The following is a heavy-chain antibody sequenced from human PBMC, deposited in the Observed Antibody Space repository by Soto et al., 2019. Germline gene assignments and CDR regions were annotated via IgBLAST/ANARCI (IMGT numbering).Heavy chain of an antibody. CDR1: GYTFSSND. V-gene: IGHV1-8*01. Sequence: QEQLVQSAAEVKKPGASVKVSCEASGYTFSSNDIDWVRQASGQGLEWMGWMKPSTGDSGYAQDFQGRITLTRDTATGTAYMELSSLRPEDTAVYYCARGGPAAGFDLWGQGTLVTVSS. CDR3: ARGGPAAGFDL. J-gene: IGHJ4*02. D-gene: IGHD6-13*01. CDR2: MKPSTGDS.